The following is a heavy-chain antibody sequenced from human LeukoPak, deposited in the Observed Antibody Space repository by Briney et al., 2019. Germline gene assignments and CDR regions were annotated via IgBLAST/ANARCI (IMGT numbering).Heavy chain of an antibody. D-gene: IGHD6-13*01. CDR2: IYHSGST. Sequence: PSETLSLTCTVSGGSISSYYWSWIRQPPGKGLEWIGEIYHSGSTNYNPSLKSRVTISVDKSKNQFSLKLSSVTAADTAVYYCARYGTIAAAGSSDAFDIWGQGTMVTVSS. J-gene: IGHJ3*02. CDR3: ARYGTIAAAGSSDAFDI. V-gene: IGHV4-59*12. CDR1: GGSISSYY.